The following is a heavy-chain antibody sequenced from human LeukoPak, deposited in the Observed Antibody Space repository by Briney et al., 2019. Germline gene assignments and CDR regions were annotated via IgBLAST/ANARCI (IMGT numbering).Heavy chain of an antibody. V-gene: IGHV4-39*01. CDR1: GGSISSSSYY. J-gene: IGHJ4*02. CDR2: IYYSGST. CDR3: ARTYYVWGSYRYTYFDY. Sequence: SETLSLTCTVSGGSISSSSYYWGWIRQPPGKGLEWIVSIYYSGSTYYIPSLKSRVTISVDTSKNQFSLKLSSVTAADTAVYYCARTYYVWGSYRYTYFDYWGQGTLVTVSS. D-gene: IGHD3-16*02.